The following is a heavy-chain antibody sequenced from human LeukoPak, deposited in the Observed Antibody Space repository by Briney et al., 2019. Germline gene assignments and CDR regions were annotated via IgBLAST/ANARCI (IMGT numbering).Heavy chain of an antibody. CDR3: ARDSITVSVGAFDI. D-gene: IGHD2-2*01. V-gene: IGHV3-64*01. CDR1: GFTFSHYA. Sequence: GGSPRLSCAASGFTFSHYAMHWVRQAPGKGLEYVSAISSNGGSTYYANSVKGRFTISRDNSKNTLYLQMGSLRAEDMGVYYCARDSITVSVGAFDIWGQGTMVIVSS. J-gene: IGHJ3*02. CDR2: ISSNGGST.